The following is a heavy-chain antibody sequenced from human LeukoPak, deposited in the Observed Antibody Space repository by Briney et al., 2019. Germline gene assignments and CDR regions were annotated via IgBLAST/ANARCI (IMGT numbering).Heavy chain of an antibody. D-gene: IGHD4-17*01. CDR1: GFTFSSSA. CDR3: ARAADIMTTVTTVDY. Sequence: GGSLRLSCAASGFTFSSSAMSWVRQAPGRGLEWVSTISGSGGATYYADSVKGRFTISSDNSKNTLYLQMNSLRAEDTAVYYCARAADIMTTVTTVDYWGQGTLVTVSS. V-gene: IGHV3-23*01. CDR2: ISGSGGAT. J-gene: IGHJ4*02.